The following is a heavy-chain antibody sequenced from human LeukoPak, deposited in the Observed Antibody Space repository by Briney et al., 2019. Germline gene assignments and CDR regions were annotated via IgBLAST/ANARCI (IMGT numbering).Heavy chain of an antibody. V-gene: IGHV1-18*01. J-gene: IGHJ5*02. CDR1: GYTFTSYG. Sequence: GASVKVSCKASGYTFTSYGISWVRQAPGQGLEWMGWISAYNGNTNYAQKLQGRVTMTTDTSTSTAYMELRSLRSEDTAVYYCARDHPVVPAAISGYNWFDPWGQGTLVTVSS. D-gene: IGHD2-2*02. CDR2: ISAYNGNT. CDR3: ARDHPVVPAAISGYNWFDP.